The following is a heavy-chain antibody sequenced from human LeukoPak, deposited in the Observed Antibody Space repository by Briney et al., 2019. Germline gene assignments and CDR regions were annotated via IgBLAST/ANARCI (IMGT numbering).Heavy chain of an antibody. D-gene: IGHD1-26*01. J-gene: IGHJ4*02. CDR2: TYYRPNWYN. CDR3: ARAAGGRSPLDY. V-gene: IGHV6-1*01. Sequence: SQTLSLTCAVSGDSVSSNSATWNWIRQSPSRGLKWLGRTYYRPNWYNNYAVSVQSRITINPDTSKNQFSLHLNSVTPEDTALYYCARAAGGRSPLDYWGQGTLVTVSS. CDR1: GDSVSSNSAT.